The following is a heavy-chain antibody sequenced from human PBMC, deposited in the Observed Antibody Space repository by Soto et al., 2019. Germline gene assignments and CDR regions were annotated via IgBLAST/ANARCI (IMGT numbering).Heavy chain of an antibody. D-gene: IGHD3-10*01. CDR3: AREWAETEGVSNTLYFDY. Sequence: PSETLSLTCTVSGGSISSGDYYWSWIRQPPGKGLEWIGYMYYTGITYYNPSLKSRVTMSVDTSKNQFSLNLSSVTAADTAVYYCAREWAETEGVSNTLYFDYWGQGALVTVSS. J-gene: IGHJ4*02. CDR1: GGSISSGDYY. CDR2: MYYTGIT. V-gene: IGHV4-30-4*01.